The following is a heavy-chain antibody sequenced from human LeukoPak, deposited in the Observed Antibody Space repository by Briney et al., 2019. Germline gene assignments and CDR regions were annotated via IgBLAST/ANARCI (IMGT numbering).Heavy chain of an antibody. V-gene: IGHV1-18*01. Sequence: ASVKVSCKPSGYTFTSYGISWVRQAPGQRLEWMRWISVYNGNTNYAQKLQGRVTMTTVTSTSTAYMELRSLRSDDTAVYYCARDGSYYYDSSGASDPWGQGTLVTVSS. CDR3: ARDGSYYYDSSGASDP. CDR1: GYTFTSYG. J-gene: IGHJ5*02. D-gene: IGHD3-22*01. CDR2: ISVYNGNT.